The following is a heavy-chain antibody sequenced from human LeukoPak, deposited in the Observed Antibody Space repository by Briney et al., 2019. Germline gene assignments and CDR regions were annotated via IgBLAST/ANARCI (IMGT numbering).Heavy chain of an antibody. J-gene: IGHJ5*02. V-gene: IGHV4-31*03. CDR2: IYYSGST. Sequence: SETLSLTCTVSGGSISSGGYYWSWIRQHPGKGLEWIGYIYYSGSTYYNPSLKSRVTISVDTSKNQFSLKLSAVTAAETAVYYCAGSGSSWDDNWFDPWGQGTLVTVSS. D-gene: IGHD6-13*01. CDR3: AGSGSSWDDNWFDP. CDR1: GGSISSGGYY.